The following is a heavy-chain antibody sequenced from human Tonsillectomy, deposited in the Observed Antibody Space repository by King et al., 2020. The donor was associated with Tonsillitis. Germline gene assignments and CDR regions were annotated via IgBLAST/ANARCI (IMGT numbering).Heavy chain of an antibody. V-gene: IGHV4-59*01. CDR2: IYYSGST. CDR1: GGSISSYY. Sequence: VQLQESGPGLVKPSETLSLTCTVSGGSISSYYWSWIRQPPGKGLEWIGFIYYSGSTNYNPSLKSRVTMSVDTSKNQFSLKLTSVTAADTAVYYFARDRGYSSGWLDYWGQGTLVTVSS. D-gene: IGHD6-19*01. J-gene: IGHJ4*02. CDR3: ARDRGYSSGWLDY.